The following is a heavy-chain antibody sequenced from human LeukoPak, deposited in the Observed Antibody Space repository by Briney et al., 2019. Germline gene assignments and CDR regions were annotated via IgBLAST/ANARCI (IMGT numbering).Heavy chain of an antibody. CDR1: GGSINSHY. CDR3: VRRDTGWNYFDY. Sequence: SETLSLTCAVSGGSINSHYWGWIRQPPGKGLQWIGDIYYTGKINYNPSLKSRVTITLDTSKDHLSLNLTSVLAADTAIYYCVRRDTGWNYFDYWGQGTLVTVSS. D-gene: IGHD6-19*01. V-gene: IGHV4-59*08. CDR2: IYYTGKI. J-gene: IGHJ4*02.